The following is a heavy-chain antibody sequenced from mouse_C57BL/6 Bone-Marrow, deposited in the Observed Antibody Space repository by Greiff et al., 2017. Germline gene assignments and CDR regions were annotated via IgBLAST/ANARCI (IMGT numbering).Heavy chain of an antibody. CDR1: GYTFTSYG. CDR3: ARGIMTTGVGYFDV. V-gene: IGHV1-81*01. J-gene: IGHJ1*03. D-gene: IGHD1-1*01. Sequence: VQLQQSGAELARPGASVKLSCKASGYTFTSYGISWVKQRTGQGLEWIGEIYPRSGNTYYNEKFQGKATLTADKSSSTAYMELRSLTSEDSAVYFCARGIMTTGVGYFDVWGTGTTVTVSS. CDR2: IYPRSGNT.